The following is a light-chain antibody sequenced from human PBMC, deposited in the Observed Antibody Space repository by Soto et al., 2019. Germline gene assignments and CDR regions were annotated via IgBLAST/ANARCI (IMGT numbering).Light chain of an antibody. V-gene: IGKV3D-11*01. CDR1: QGDSSS. CDR2: VTS. Sequence: IALTQSRGTLSLSPEASATLSFRSGQGDSSSFCWYQRKPGPAPRLLIYVTSSESTGISGSFSGSGSGTDFTLTISILEPEDFAVYYCQQRANWRITFGQGTRLEIK. CDR3: QQRANWRIT. J-gene: IGKJ5*01.